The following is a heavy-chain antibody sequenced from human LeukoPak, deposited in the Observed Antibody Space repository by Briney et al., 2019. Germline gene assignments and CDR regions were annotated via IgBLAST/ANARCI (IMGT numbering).Heavy chain of an antibody. J-gene: IGHJ4*02. Sequence: ASVKVSCKVSGYTLTELSMHWVRQAPGKGLEWMGGFDPEDGETIYAQKFQGRVTMTEDTSTDTAYMELSSLRSEDTAVYYCATPSGFWSGYSHFDYWGQGTLVTVSS. CDR3: ATPSGFWSGYSHFDY. V-gene: IGHV1-24*01. CDR1: GYTLTELS. CDR2: FDPEDGET. D-gene: IGHD3-3*01.